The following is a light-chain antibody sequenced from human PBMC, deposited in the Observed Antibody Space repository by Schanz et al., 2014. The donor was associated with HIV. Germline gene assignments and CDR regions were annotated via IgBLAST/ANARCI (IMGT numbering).Light chain of an antibody. CDR1: QSLVDNDGNTY. J-gene: IGKJ1*01. CDR2: KVS. CDR3: MQALQTPWT. V-gene: IGKV2-30*01. Sequence: DVVMTQSPLSLPVTLGQPASISCKSGQSLVDNDGNTYLNWFHQRPGQSPRRLISKVSNRDSGVPDRFSGSGSGTDFTLKISRVEAEDVGVYYCMQALQTPWTFGQGTKVEIK.